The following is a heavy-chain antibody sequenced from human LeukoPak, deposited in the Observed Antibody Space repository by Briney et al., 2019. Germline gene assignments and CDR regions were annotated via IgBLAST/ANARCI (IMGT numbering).Heavy chain of an antibody. J-gene: IGHJ5*02. D-gene: IGHD3-9*01. CDR3: AKAGNVLRYFDWLSAPNNWFDP. V-gene: IGHV3-23*01. CDR2: ISGGDPTT. Sequence: GGSLRLSCAASDFSFTTYTMSWVRQAPGKGPEWVSSISGGDPTTYYADSVKGRFTISRDNSKNTLYLQMNSLRAEDTAVYYCAKAGNVLRYFDWLSAPNNWFDPWGQGTLVTVSS. CDR1: DFSFTTYT.